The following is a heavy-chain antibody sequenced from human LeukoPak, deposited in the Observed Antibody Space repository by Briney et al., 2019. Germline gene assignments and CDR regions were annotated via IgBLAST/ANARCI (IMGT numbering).Heavy chain of an antibody. CDR1: GGSISGYY. CDR3: ARASPLLLGVTTFGY. J-gene: IGHJ4*02. Sequence: PSETLSLTCTVSGGSISGYYWTWIRQSPGKGLEWIGYIFYTGITDYNPSFNSRVTMSVDTSKNQFSLKLTSVTAADTAVYYCARASPLLLGVTTFGYWGQGILVTVSS. CDR2: IFYTGIT. V-gene: IGHV4-59*01. D-gene: IGHD1-26*01.